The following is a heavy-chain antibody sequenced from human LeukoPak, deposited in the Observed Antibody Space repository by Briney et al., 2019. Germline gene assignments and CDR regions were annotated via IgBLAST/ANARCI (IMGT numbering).Heavy chain of an antibody. CDR2: ISAYNGNT. CDR3: ARDRTMVRGVPYY. V-gene: IGHV1-18*01. Sequence: ASVNVSCKASGYSFTSYGISWVRQAAGQGLEGMGWISAYNGNTNYAQKLQGRVTMTTDTSTSTAYMELRSLRSDDTAVYYCARDRTMVRGVPYYWGQGTLVTVSS. J-gene: IGHJ4*02. D-gene: IGHD3-10*01. CDR1: GYSFTSYG.